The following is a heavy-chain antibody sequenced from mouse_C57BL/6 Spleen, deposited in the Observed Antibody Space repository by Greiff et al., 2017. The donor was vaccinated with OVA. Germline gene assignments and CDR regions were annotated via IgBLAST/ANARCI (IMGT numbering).Heavy chain of an antibody. CDR2: ISSGSSTI. CDR3: ANDYYYGSSYWYFDV. Sequence: EVQLQQSGGGLVKPGGSLKLSCAASGFTFSDYGMHWVRQAPEKGLEWVAYISSGSSTIYYADTVKGRFTISRDNAKNTLFLQMTSLRSEDTAMYYCANDYYYGSSYWYFDVWGTGTTVTVSS. V-gene: IGHV5-17*01. D-gene: IGHD1-1*01. CDR1: GFTFSDYG. J-gene: IGHJ1*03.